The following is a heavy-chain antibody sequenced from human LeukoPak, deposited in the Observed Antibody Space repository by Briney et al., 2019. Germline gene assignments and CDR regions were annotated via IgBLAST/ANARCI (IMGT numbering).Heavy chain of an antibody. Sequence: ASQTLSLTCTVSGGSISSGSYYWSWIRQPAGKGLEWIGRIYSSGSTDYNPSLKSRVTMSVDTSKNQFSLKLSSVTAADTAVYYCARGPPPDFDYWGQGTLVTVSS. CDR1: GGSISSGSYY. CDR2: IYSSGST. V-gene: IGHV4-61*02. J-gene: IGHJ4*02. CDR3: ARGPPPDFDY.